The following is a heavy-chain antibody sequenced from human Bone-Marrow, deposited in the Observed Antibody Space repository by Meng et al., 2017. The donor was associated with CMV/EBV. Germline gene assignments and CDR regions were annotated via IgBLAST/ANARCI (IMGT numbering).Heavy chain of an antibody. D-gene: IGHD3-22*01. CDR2: ISYDGSNK. J-gene: IGHJ5*02. V-gene: IGHV3-30*04. Sequence: GESLKISCVASGFTFSSYAMHWVRQAPGKGLEWVAVISYDGSNKYYADSVKGRFTISRDNSKNTLYLQMNSLRAEDTAVYYCAIVPDYYDSGGYFRRFDPWGQGTLVTVSS. CDR3: AIVPDYYDSGGYFRRFDP. CDR1: GFTFSSYA.